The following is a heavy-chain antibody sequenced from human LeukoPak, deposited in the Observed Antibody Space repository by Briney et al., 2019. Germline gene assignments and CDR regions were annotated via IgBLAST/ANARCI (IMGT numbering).Heavy chain of an antibody. CDR1: GFTFSRYW. CDR3: ARDLEGYYDSSGYYPAIDY. V-gene: IGHV3-74*01. Sequence: PGGSLRLSCEASGFTFSRYWMHWVRQAPGKGLVWVSRINSDGSSTTYADSVKGRFTISRDNAKNTLYLQMNSLRAEDTAVYYCARDLEGYYDSSGYYPAIDYWGQGTLVTVSS. CDR2: INSDGSST. D-gene: IGHD3-22*01. J-gene: IGHJ4*02.